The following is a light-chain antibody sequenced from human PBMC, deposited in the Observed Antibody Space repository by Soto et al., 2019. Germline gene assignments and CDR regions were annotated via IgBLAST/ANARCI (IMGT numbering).Light chain of an antibody. Sequence: QLVLTQPPSVSGAPGQRVTISCTGSSSNIGAGSDVHWYQQLPGTAPKLLIYSNTDRPSGVPDRFSGSQSGTSASLAIAGLQAGDEADYYCQSYDSILTGSVFGGGTKLTVL. J-gene: IGLJ3*02. V-gene: IGLV1-40*01. CDR2: SNT. CDR1: SSNIGAGSD. CDR3: QSYDSILTGSV.